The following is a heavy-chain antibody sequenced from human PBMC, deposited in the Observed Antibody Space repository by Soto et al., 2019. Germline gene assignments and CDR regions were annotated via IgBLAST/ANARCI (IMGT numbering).Heavy chain of an antibody. CDR3: ARDYYGSGIGGHWFDP. Sequence: QVQLQESGPGLVKPSQTLSLTCTVSGGSISSVGYYWSWIRQHPGKGLEWIGYIYYSGSTYYNPYLKSRVTISVDTSKNQFSLKLSSVTAADTAVYYCARDYYGSGIGGHWFDPWGQGTLVTVSS. J-gene: IGHJ5*02. D-gene: IGHD3-10*01. CDR2: IYYSGST. CDR1: GGSISSVGYY. V-gene: IGHV4-31*03.